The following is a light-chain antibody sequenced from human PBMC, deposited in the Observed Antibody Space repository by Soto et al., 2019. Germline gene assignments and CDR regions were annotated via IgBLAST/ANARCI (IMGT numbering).Light chain of an antibody. CDR1: SSEVKSYNY. Sequence: QSALTQPASVSGSPGQSITISCTGNSSEVKSYNYVSWYRQHPGRAPKLMIYDVSNRPSGVSNRFSGSKSGNTASLTISWLQAEDEADYYCSSYTRSSTYVFGTGTKVTVL. CDR3: SSYTRSSTYV. J-gene: IGLJ1*01. CDR2: DVS. V-gene: IGLV2-14*01.